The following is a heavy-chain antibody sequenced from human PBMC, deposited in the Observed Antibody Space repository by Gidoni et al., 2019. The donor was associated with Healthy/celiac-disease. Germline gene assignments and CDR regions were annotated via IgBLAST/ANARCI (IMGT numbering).Heavy chain of an antibody. D-gene: IGHD1-26*01. CDR1: GFTFSSYW. Sequence: EVQLVESGGGLVQPGGSLRLSCAASGFTFSSYWRSWVRQAPGKGLEWVANIKQDGSEKYYVDSVKGRFTISRDNAKNSLYLQMNSLRAEDTAVYYCAREWELLPAFDYWGQGTLVTVSS. CDR2: IKQDGSEK. V-gene: IGHV3-7*03. CDR3: AREWELLPAFDY. J-gene: IGHJ4*02.